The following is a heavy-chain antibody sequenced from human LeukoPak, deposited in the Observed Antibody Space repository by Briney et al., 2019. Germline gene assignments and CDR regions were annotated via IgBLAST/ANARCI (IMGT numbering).Heavy chain of an antibody. Sequence: SETLSLTCAVYGGSFSGYYWSWIRQPPGKGLEWIGEINHSGSTNYNPSLKSRVTIAVDTSKNQFSLKLSSVTAADTAVYYCARGSRYNWNYICNYWGQGTLVTVSS. CDR2: INHSGST. J-gene: IGHJ4*02. D-gene: IGHD1-7*01. V-gene: IGHV4-34*01. CDR3: ARGSRYNWNYICNY. CDR1: GGSFSGYY.